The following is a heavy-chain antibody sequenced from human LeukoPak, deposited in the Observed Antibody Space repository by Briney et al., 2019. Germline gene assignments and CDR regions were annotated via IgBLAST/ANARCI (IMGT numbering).Heavy chain of an antibody. V-gene: IGHV3-30*03. J-gene: IGHJ4*02. Sequence: GGSLRLSCAASGFTFSNYGMHWVRQAPGKGLEWVAVISYDGGTKYYADSVKGRFTISRENAKNSLYLQMNSLRAGDTAVYYCARAGYSSTWYTFDYWGQGTLVTVSS. CDR3: ARAGYSSTWYTFDY. CDR2: ISYDGGTK. CDR1: GFTFSNYG. D-gene: IGHD6-13*01.